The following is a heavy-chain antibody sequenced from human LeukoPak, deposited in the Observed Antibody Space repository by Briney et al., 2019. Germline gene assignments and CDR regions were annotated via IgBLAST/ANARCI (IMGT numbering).Heavy chain of an antibody. D-gene: IGHD3-16*02. CDR3: ATIMITFGGVIVMPWAFDI. CDR2: FDPEDGET. Sequence: ASVKVSCKVSGYTLTELSMHWVRPAPGKGLEWMGGFDPEDGETIYAQKFQGRVTMTEDTSTDTAYMELSSLRSEDTAVYYCATIMITFGGVIVMPWAFDIWGQGTMVTVSS. J-gene: IGHJ3*02. V-gene: IGHV1-24*01. CDR1: GYTLTELS.